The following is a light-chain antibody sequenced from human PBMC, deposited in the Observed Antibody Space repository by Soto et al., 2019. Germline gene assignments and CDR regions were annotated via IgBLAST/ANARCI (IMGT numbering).Light chain of an antibody. Sequence: EIVMKQSASTLSVSPGERATLSCRASQSVSSNLAWYQQKPGQAPRLLIYGASTRATGIPARFSGSGSGTEFTLTISSLPSEDFAVYYCQQPGQWPITFAQWTRLEIK. CDR2: GAS. J-gene: IGKJ5*01. V-gene: IGKV3-15*01. CDR3: QQPGQWPIT. CDR1: QSVSSN.